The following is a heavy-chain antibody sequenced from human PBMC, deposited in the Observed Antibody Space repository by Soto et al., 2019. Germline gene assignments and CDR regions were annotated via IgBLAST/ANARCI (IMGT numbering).Heavy chain of an antibody. CDR3: AGSRGWYVEYFQH. CDR2: ISAYNGNT. Sequence: QVQLVQSGAEVKKPGASVKVSCKASGYTFSNYGISWVLQAPGQGLEWMGWISAYNGNTKYAQKLQGRVTMTTDTSRSTAYMELRSRRSDDTAVYYCAGSRGWYVEYFQHWGQGTLVTVSS. D-gene: IGHD6-19*01. CDR1: GYTFSNYG. V-gene: IGHV1-18*01. J-gene: IGHJ1*01.